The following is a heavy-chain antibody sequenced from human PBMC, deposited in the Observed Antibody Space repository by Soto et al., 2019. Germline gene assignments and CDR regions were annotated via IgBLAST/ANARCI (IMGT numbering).Heavy chain of an antibody. D-gene: IGHD2-2*01. V-gene: IGHV1-58*01. CDR1: GFTFTSSA. CDR2: IVVGSGNT. J-gene: IGHJ6*02. Sequence: SVKVSCKASGFTFTSSAVQWVRQARGQRLEWIGWIVVGSGNTNYAQKFQERVTITRDMSTSTAYMELSSLRSEDTAVYYCAAPCISTSCYEGVGYYYYGMDVWGQGPTVTVSS. CDR3: AAPCISTSCYEGVGYYYYGMDV.